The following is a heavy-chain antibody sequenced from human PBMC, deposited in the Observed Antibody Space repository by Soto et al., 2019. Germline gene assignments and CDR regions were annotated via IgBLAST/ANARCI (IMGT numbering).Heavy chain of an antibody. CDR1: GYTFTNYG. CDR2: ISAYNGNT. V-gene: IGHV1-18*01. CDR3: ARDSPPVDY. Sequence: QVQLVQSGAEVKKPGASVKVSCKASGYTFTNYGISWVRQAPGQGLEWMGWISAYNGNTKYAQKLQGRVTMTTDTSTCTANMELRSRRSDDTDVYYCARDSPPVDYWGQGTLVTVSS. J-gene: IGHJ4*02.